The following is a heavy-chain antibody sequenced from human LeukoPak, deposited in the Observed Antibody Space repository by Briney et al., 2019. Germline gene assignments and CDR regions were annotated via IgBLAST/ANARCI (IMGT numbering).Heavy chain of an antibody. CDR2: TSTYNGNT. J-gene: IGHJ4*02. Sequence: ASVKVSCKGSGYNFDRYGVSWVRQAPGQGLEWMGWTSTYNGNTIYAQKFEGRVTMTTDTSTNTVYMDLRSLRSDDTAVYYCARDLGHCRSIICSSSAYWGQGTLVTVSS. V-gene: IGHV1-18*04. CDR1: GYNFDRYG. CDR3: ARDLGHCRSIICSSSAY. D-gene: IGHD2-2*01.